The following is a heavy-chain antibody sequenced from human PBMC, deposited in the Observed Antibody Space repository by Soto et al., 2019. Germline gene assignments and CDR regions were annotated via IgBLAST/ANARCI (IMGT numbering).Heavy chain of an antibody. CDR3: ARDTEITMIF. V-gene: IGHV3-30-3*01. CDR1: GFTFSSYA. D-gene: IGHD3-22*01. CDR2: ISYDGSNK. J-gene: IGHJ4*02. Sequence: VGSLRLSCAASGFTFSSYAMHWVRQAPGKGLEWVAVISYDGSNKYYADSVKGRFTISRDNSKNTLYLQMNSLRAEDTAVYYCARDTEITMIFWGQGTLVTVSS.